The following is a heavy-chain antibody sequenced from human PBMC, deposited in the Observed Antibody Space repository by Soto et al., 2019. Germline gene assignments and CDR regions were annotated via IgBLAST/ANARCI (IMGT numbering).Heavy chain of an antibody. V-gene: IGHV4-39*07. Sequence: SETLSLTCTVSGGSISSSSYYWGWIRQPQGKGLEWIGIIYYSGNTYYNPSLKSRVTISVDTAKNQFSLKLSSVTAADTAVYYCARSVFPWGQGTLVTVSS. CDR3: ARSVFP. CDR2: IYYSGNT. CDR1: GGSISSSSYY. J-gene: IGHJ5*02.